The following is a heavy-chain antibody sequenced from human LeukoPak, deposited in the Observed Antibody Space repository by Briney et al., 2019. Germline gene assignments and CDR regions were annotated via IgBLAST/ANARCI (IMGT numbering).Heavy chain of an antibody. CDR3: ARDGPAYTSRWYDYYYGLDV. Sequence: SETLSLTCTVSGDSIGSYFWSWIRQSPGKGLEWIGHIYHSGSTNYNPSLKSRVTISIDTSKDQFSLKLTSVTSADTAVYYCARDGPAYTSRWYDYYYGLDVWGQGTTVTVSS. V-gene: IGHV4-59*01. J-gene: IGHJ6*02. CDR2: IYHSGST. CDR1: GDSIGSYF. D-gene: IGHD2-2*01.